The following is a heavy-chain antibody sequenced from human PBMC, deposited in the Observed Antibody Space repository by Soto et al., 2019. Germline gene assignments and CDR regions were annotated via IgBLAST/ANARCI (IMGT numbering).Heavy chain of an antibody. Sequence: PSETLSLTCTVSGGSISSYYWSWIRQPPGKGLEWIGYIYYSGSTNYNPSLKSRVTISVDTSKNQFSLKLSSVTAADTVVYYCARVGPGGGIDYWGQGTLVTVSS. CDR3: ARVGPGGGIDY. CDR2: IYYSGST. D-gene: IGHD2-15*01. CDR1: GGSISSYY. V-gene: IGHV4-59*01. J-gene: IGHJ4*02.